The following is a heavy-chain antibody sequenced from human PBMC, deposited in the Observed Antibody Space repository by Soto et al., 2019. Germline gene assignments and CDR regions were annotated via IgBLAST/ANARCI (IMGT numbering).Heavy chain of an antibody. J-gene: IGHJ6*02. V-gene: IGHV1-58*01. D-gene: IGHD6-19*01. CDR2: IVVGSGNT. CDR3: AADGTAVAPFSTYYYYGMDV. Sequence: SVKVCGNPSGFTFTCSPVQSVRHARGQRLELIGWIVVGSGNTNYAQKFQERVTITRDMSTSTAYMELSSLRSEDTAVYYCAADGTAVAPFSTYYYYGMDVWAQGTTVTASS. CDR1: GFTFTCSP.